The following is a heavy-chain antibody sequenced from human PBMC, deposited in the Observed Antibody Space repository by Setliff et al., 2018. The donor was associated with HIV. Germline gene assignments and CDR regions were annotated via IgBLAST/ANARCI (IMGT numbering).Heavy chain of an antibody. CDR2: IYHSGST. CDR3: ARSLRYFDWSLRRPSHDALDF. CDR1: GGSISSGDYY. D-gene: IGHD3-9*01. Sequence: SETLSLTCSVSGGSISSGDYYWGWIRQPPGKGLEWIGYIYHSGSTYYNPSLKSPVTISVDTSKNQFSLKLSFVTAADTAVYYCARSLRYFDWSLRRPSHDALDFWGQGTMVTVSS. V-gene: IGHV4-30-4*08. J-gene: IGHJ3*01.